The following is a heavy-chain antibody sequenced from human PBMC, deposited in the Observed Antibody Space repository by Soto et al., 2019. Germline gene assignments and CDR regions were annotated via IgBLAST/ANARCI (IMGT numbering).Heavy chain of an antibody. Sequence: SVKVSCKASGGTFSIYAVTWVRHAPGQGLEWMATIIPSFNKVNYAQKFQDRVTIIADKSTSIAYMELSSLRSEDTALYYCARSTIFGVIIGPMDVWGQGTTVTVSS. V-gene: IGHV1-69*04. J-gene: IGHJ6*02. D-gene: IGHD3-3*01. CDR2: IIPSFNKV. CDR1: GGTFSIYA. CDR3: ARSTIFGVIIGPMDV.